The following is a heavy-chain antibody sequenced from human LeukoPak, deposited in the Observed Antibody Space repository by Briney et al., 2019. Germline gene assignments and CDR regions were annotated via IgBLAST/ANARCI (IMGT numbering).Heavy chain of an antibody. CDR2: IYSGGST. Sequence: PGGSLRLSCAASGFTVSSNYMSWVRQAPGKGLEWVSVIYSGGSTYYADSVKGRFTISRDNSKNTLYLQMNSLRAEDTAVYYCARALRSKWAYRHIWGQGTMVTVSS. CDR1: GFTVSSNY. D-gene: IGHD5/OR15-5a*01. J-gene: IGHJ3*02. V-gene: IGHV3-53*01. CDR3: ARALRSKWAYRHI.